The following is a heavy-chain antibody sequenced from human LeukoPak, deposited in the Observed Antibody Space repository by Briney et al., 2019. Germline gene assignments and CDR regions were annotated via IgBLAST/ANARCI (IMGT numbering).Heavy chain of an antibody. V-gene: IGHV4-34*01. CDR1: GGSFSGYY. CDR3: ARGRDYGDYVRHFDY. J-gene: IGHJ4*02. D-gene: IGHD4-17*01. Sequence: SETLSLTCAVYGGSFSGYYWSWTRQPPGKGLEGVGEINHSGSTNYNPSLKSRVTISVDTSKNQFSLKLSSVTAADTAVYYCARGRDYGDYVRHFDYWGQGTLVTVSS. CDR2: INHSGST.